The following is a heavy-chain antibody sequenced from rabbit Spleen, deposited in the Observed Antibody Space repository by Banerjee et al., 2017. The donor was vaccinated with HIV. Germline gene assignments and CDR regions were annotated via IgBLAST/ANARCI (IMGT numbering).Heavy chain of an antibody. CDR3: ASAYSDIYFNL. Sequence: QEQLVESGGGLVQPEGSLTLTCKASGFDLSSGYYMCWVRQAPGKGLEWIGCIYTGSGSAYYANWAKGRFTLSKTSSTTVTLQMTRLTDADTATYFCASAYSDIYFNLWGQGPLVTVS. CDR1: GFDLSSGYY. J-gene: IGHJ4*01. D-gene: IGHD6-1*01. V-gene: IGHV1S45*01. CDR2: IYTGSGSA.